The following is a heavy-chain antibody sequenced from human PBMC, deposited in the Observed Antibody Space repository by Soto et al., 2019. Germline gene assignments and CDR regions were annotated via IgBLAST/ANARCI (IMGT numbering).Heavy chain of an antibody. V-gene: IGHV4-31*03. CDR2: IYYSGST. CDR1: GGSISSGGYY. CDR3: ARAALLWFGEFSYYGMDV. D-gene: IGHD3-10*01. J-gene: IGHJ6*02. Sequence: QVQLQESGPGLVKPSQTLSLTCTVSGGSISSGGYYWSRIRQHPGKGLEWIGYIYYSGSTYYNPSLKSRVTISVDTSKNQFSLKLSSVTAADTAVYYCARAALLWFGEFSYYGMDVWGQGTTVTVSS.